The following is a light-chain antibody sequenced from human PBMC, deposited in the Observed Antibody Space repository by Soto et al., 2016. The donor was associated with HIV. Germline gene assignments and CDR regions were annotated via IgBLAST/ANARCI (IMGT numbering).Light chain of an antibody. CDR3: YSAADNNLV. Sequence: SYELTQPSSVSVSPGQTARITCSGDVLARKYARWFQQKPGQAPVLLIYKDTERPSGIPERFSGSSSGTTVTLTISGALVEDEADYYCYSAADNNLVFGGGTRLTLL. CDR2: KDT. J-gene: IGLJ2*01. V-gene: IGLV3-27*01. CDR1: VLARKY.